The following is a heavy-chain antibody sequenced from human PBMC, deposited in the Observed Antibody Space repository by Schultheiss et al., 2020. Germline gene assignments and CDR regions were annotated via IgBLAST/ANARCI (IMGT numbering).Heavy chain of an antibody. J-gene: IGHJ6*02. D-gene: IGHD5-12*01. V-gene: IGHV4-34*01. CDR3: AREKSPTTFYFYGFDV. Sequence: SETLSLTCAVYGGSFSGYYWSWIRQPPGKGLEWIGEINHSGSTNYNPSLKSRVTISVDTSKNQFSLKLSSVTAADTAVYYCAREKSPTTFYFYGFDVWGQGSTVTVSS. CDR2: INHSGST. CDR1: GGSFSGYY.